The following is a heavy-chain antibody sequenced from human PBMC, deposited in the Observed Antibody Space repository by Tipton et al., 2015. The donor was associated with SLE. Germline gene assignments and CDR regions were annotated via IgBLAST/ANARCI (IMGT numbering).Heavy chain of an antibody. CDR2: IRYDGSNK. J-gene: IGHJ4*02. CDR1: GFTFSSSD. D-gene: IGHD3-22*01. CDR3: AKTRRVVITGAFDY. V-gene: IGHV3-30*02. Sequence: SLRLSCAASGFTFSSSDMHWVRQAPGKGLEWVAFIRYDGSNKYYADSVKGRFTISRDNSKNTLYLQMNSLRAEDTAVYYCAKTRRVVITGAFDYWGQGTLVTVSS.